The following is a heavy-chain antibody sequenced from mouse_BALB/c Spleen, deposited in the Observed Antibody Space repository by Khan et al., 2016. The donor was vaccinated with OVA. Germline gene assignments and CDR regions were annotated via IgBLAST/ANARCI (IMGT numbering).Heavy chain of an antibody. Sequence: QVQLKQSGAELARPGASVKMSCKASGYTFTSYTMHWVKQRPGQGLEWIGYIYPSSGYTNYNQKFKDKATLTADNSSSTASMKLSSLTSEDSAGYCWACWGADYRNDCWFAYWGQGTLVTVSA. CDR1: GYTFTSYT. V-gene: IGHV1-4*01. CDR2: IYPSSGYT. D-gene: IGHD2-14*01. J-gene: IGHJ3*01. CDR3: ACWGADYRNDCWFAY.